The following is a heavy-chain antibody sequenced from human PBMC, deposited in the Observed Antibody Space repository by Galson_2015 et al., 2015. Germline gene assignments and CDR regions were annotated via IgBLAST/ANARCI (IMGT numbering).Heavy chain of an antibody. J-gene: IGHJ4*02. V-gene: IGHV3-23*01. CDR1: GFTFSNCA. D-gene: IGHD6-19*01. CDR3: AKDEGAVGADVGTFDY. Sequence: SLRLSCAASGFTFSNCAMSWVRQAPGKGLEWVSSISNSGGGTYYADSVKGRFTISRDNSKNTVYLQMNSLRAEDTAVYYCAKDEGAVGADVGTFDYWGQGTLVTVSP. CDR2: ISNSGGGT.